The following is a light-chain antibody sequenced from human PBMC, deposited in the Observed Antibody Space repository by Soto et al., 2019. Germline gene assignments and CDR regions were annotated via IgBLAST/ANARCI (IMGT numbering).Light chain of an antibody. CDR3: ISYTSTGLYV. CDR1: SSDVGAYNY. V-gene: IGLV2-14*01. Sequence: HSALTHPASLSGSPGQSITISCTGASSDVGAYNYVSWYQQHTGKAPKVMIFEVSHRPSGVSNRFSGSKSGNTASLTISGLQAEDEADYYCISYTSTGLYVFGTGTKVTVL. J-gene: IGLJ1*01. CDR2: EVS.